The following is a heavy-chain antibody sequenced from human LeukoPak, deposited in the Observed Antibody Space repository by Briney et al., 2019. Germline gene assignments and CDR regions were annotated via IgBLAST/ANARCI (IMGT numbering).Heavy chain of an antibody. J-gene: IGHJ6*04. Sequence: GGSLRLSCAASGFIFSSMNWVRQAPGKGLEWVSYISSSSSTIYYADSVKGRFTISRDNAKNSLYLQMNSLRAEDTAVYYCAELGITMIGGVWGKGTTVTISS. CDR1: GFIFSS. D-gene: IGHD3-10*02. V-gene: IGHV3-48*04. CDR3: AELGITMIGGV. CDR2: ISSSSSTI.